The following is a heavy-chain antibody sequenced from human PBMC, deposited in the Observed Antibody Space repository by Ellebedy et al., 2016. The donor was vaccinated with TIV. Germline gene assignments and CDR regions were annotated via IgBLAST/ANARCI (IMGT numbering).Heavy chain of an antibody. CDR3: ARDLRSSGRFDF. Sequence: PGGSLRLSCAASGFTFSSYSMNRVRQAPGKGLEWVSFITSDNSAIYYADSVKGRFTISRDIAKNALFLQMNSLRDEDTAVYYCARDLRSSGRFDFWGQGTLVTVSS. V-gene: IGHV3-48*02. D-gene: IGHD6-6*01. CDR1: GFTFSSYS. J-gene: IGHJ4*02. CDR2: ITSDNSAI.